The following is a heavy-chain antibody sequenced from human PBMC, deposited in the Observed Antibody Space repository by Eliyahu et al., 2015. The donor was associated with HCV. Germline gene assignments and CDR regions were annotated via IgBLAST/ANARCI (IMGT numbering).Heavy chain of an antibody. Sequence: QVQLQESGPGLVRPSETLSLTCTVSGXSXSRYYWSWVRQPPGQGLEWIGYIYYRGSTNYNPSLKSRVTISVDTSKNQFSLKLRSVTAADTAVYYCARYPAPDGYNFDYWGQGTLVTVSS. CDR3: ARYPAPDGYNFDY. CDR1: GXSXSRYY. J-gene: IGHJ4*02. CDR2: IYYRGST. V-gene: IGHV4-59*01. D-gene: IGHD5-24*01.